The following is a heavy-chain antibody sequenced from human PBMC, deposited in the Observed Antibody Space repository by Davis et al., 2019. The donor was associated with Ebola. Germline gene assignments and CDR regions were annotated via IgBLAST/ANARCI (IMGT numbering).Heavy chain of an antibody. CDR1: GGTFSSYA. CDR3: ARAPESVNIVATITGVYNWFDP. Sequence: AASVKVSCKASGGTFSSYAISWVRQAPGQGLEWMGGIIPIFGTANYAQKFQGRVTITADESTSTAYMELSSLRSEDTAVYYCARAPESVNIVATITGVYNWFDPWGQGTLVTVSS. D-gene: IGHD5-12*01. V-gene: IGHV1-69*13. CDR2: IIPIFGTA. J-gene: IGHJ5*02.